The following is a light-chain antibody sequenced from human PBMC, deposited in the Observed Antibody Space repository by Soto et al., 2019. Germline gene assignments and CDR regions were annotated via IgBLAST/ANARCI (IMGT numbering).Light chain of an antibody. CDR1: KSVLYSSNNKNY. Sequence: DIVMTQSPDSLAVSLGERATINCKSSKSVLYSSNNKNYLAWYQQKPGQPPKLLIYWASTRASGVPDRFSGSGSGTDFTLTISRLQAEDVAVYYCQQHCSTPYTFGQGTKLEIK. CDR2: WAS. V-gene: IGKV4-1*01. J-gene: IGKJ2*01. CDR3: QQHCSTPYT.